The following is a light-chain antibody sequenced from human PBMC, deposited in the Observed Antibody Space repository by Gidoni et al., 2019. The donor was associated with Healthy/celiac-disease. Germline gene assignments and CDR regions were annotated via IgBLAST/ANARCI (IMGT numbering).Light chain of an antibody. J-gene: IGKJ2*01. CDR3: QQSYSTLYT. V-gene: IGKV1-39*01. CDR1: QSISSY. CDR2: AAS. Sequence: DIQMILSPSSLSASVSARVTITCRASQSISSYLNWYQQKPGKAPKLLIYAASSLQSGVPSRFSGSGSGTDFTLTISSLQPEDVATYYCQQSYSTLYTFGQGTKLEIK.